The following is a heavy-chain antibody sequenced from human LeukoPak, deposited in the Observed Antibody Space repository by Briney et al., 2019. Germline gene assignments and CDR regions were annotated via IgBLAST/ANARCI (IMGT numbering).Heavy chain of an antibody. CDR3: SRDHSSYCTRTSCSAFGMDV. CDR2: INWNGDST. CDR1: GFTFDDCG. V-gene: IGHV3-20*04. Sequence: PGGSLRLSCAASGFTFDDCGMSWVRQAPGKGLEWVSGINWNGDSTHYADSVKGRFTISRDNAKNSLYLQMNSLRGEDTALYYCSRDHSSYCTRTSCSAFGMDVWGQGTTVTVSS. J-gene: IGHJ6*02. D-gene: IGHD2-2*01.